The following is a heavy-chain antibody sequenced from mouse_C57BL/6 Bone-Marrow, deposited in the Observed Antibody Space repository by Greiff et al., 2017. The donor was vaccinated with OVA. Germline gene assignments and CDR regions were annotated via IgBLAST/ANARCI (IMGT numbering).Heavy chain of an antibody. Sequence: VHLVESGAELARPGASVKLSCKASGYTFTSYGISWVKQRTGQGLEWIGEIYPRSGNTYYNEKFKGKATLTADKSSSTAYMELRSLTSEDSAVYFCARGDYDDGRYWYFDVWGTGTTVTVSS. V-gene: IGHV1-81*01. D-gene: IGHD2-4*01. CDR3: ARGDYDDGRYWYFDV. CDR1: GYTFTSYG. J-gene: IGHJ1*03. CDR2: IYPRSGNT.